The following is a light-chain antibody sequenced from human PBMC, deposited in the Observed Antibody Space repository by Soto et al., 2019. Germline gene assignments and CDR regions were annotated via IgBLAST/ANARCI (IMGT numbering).Light chain of an antibody. CDR2: EVS. CDR1: SSDVGGYNY. V-gene: IGLV2-8*01. J-gene: IGLJ2*01. Sequence: QSALTQPPSASGSPGQSVTISCTGTSSDVGGYNYVSWYQQRPGKAPKFMIYEVSKRPSGVPDRFSGSKSGNTASLTVSGLQAEDEADYYCSSYAGSNNLVFGGGTKLTVL. CDR3: SSYAGSNNLV.